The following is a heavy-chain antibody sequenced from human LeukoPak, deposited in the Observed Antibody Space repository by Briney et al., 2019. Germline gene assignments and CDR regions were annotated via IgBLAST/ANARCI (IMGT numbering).Heavy chain of an antibody. Sequence: GGSLRLSCAASGFTFSSYAMHWVRQAPGKGLEWVAVISYDGSNKYYADSVKGRFTISRDNSKNTLYLQMNSLRAKDTAVYYCARVVGQWLPFFDYWGQGTLVTVPS. D-gene: IGHD6-19*01. J-gene: IGHJ4*02. CDR2: ISYDGSNK. V-gene: IGHV3-30-3*01. CDR3: ARVVGQWLPFFDY. CDR1: GFTFSSYA.